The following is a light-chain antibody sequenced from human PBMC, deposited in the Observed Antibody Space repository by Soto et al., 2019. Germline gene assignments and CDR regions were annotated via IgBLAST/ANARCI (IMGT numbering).Light chain of an antibody. CDR2: AAS. Sequence: DIQMTQSPSSLRASVGDRVTITCRASQSISTYLNWYQQKPGKAPKYLTYAASSLQSGVPSRFSGSGSGTDFTLTISNLQPEDSATYYCQQSYTTPHTFGQGTKVEIK. V-gene: IGKV1-39*01. CDR3: QQSYTTPHT. CDR1: QSISTY. J-gene: IGKJ2*01.